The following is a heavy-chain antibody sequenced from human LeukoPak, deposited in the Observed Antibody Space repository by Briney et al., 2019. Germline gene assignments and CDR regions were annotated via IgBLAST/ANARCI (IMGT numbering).Heavy chain of an antibody. CDR2: IYYSGST. J-gene: IGHJ6*02. Sequence: SQTLSLTCTVSGGSISSGDYYWSWIRQPPGKGLEWIGYIYYSGSTYYNPSLKSRVTISVDTFKNQFSLKLSSVTAADTAVYYCARVPRYYYGMDVWGQGTTVTVSS. CDR1: GGSISSGDYY. CDR3: ARVPRYYYGMDV. V-gene: IGHV4-30-4*01.